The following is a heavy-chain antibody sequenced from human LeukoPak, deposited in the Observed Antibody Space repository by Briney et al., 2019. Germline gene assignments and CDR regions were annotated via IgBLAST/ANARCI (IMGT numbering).Heavy chain of an antibody. V-gene: IGHV3-7*05. Sequence: GGSLRLSCAASAFRFSTHWMAWVRQAPGKGLEWVANINPDGNDYHYVDSVKGRFTISRDNAKKSLYLQMNFLRADDTAVYYCASNSDYCFEYWGQGVLVTVSS. CDR2: INPDGNDY. CDR3: ASNSDYCFEY. D-gene: IGHD2/OR15-2a*01. CDR1: AFRFSTHW. J-gene: IGHJ4*02.